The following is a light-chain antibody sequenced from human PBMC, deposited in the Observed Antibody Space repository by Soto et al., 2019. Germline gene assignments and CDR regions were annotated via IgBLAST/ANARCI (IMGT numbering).Light chain of an antibody. CDR2: SAS. CDR1: QTITNY. Sequence: DIPMTQSASSLSASVGDRVTITCRASQTITNYLNWYQQKPGKAPKLLIYSASSLQSGVPFRFSGSGYGTAFTLTIGSLQPEDYATYFCQQSYSTPYTFGQGTKLEIK. CDR3: QQSYSTPYT. V-gene: IGKV1-39*01. J-gene: IGKJ2*01.